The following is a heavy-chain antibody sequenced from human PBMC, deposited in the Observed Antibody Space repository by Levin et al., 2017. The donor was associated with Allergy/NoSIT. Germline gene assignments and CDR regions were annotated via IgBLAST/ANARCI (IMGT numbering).Heavy chain of an antibody. J-gene: IGHJ5*02. CDR1: GFTFSSYT. CDR3: ARGGYADHSLRYHSWFDP. D-gene: IGHD3-22*01. Sequence: GESLKISCAASGFTFSSYTMNWVRQAPGKGLEWVSFISSSSTYIYYADSVKGRFTISRDNAKNSLSLQMNSLRAEDTAVYYCARGGYADHSLRYHSWFDPWGQGTLVTVSS. CDR2: ISSSSTYI. V-gene: IGHV3-21*01.